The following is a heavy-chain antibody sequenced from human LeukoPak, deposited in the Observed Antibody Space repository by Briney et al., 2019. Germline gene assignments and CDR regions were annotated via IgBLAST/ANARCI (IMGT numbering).Heavy chain of an antibody. CDR3: SRDPILAVWGCYLDY. D-gene: IGHD3-16*01. CDR2: IIPIFGTA. Sequence: SVKVSCKASGGTFSSYAISWVRQAPGQGLEWMGGIIPIFGTANYAQKFQGRVTITADESTSTAYMELSSLRSEDTAVYYCSRDPILAVWGCYLDYWGQGTLVTVSS. CDR1: GGTFSSYA. V-gene: IGHV1-69*13. J-gene: IGHJ4*02.